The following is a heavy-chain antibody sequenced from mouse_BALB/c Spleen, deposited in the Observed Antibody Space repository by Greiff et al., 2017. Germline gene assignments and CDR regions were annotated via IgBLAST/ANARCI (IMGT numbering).Heavy chain of an antibody. J-gene: IGHJ4*01. CDR2: INPSSGYT. CDR3: ARWDRYDYAMDY. Sequence: QVQLQQSGAELARPGASVKMSCKASGYTFTSYTMHWVKQRPGQGLEWIGYINPSSGYTNYNQKFKDKATLTADKSSSTAYMQLSSLTSEDSAVYYCARWDRYDYAMDYWGQGTSVTVSS. CDR1: GYTFTSYT. D-gene: IGHD2-14*01. V-gene: IGHV1-4*01.